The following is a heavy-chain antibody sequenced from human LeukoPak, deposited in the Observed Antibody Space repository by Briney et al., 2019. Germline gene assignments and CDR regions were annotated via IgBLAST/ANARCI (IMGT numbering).Heavy chain of an antibody. Sequence: GGSLRLSCAASGFTFSSYSMNWVRQAPGKGLEWVSSISSSSYIYYADSVKGRFTISRDKAKNSLYLQMNSLRAEDTAVYYCARNLRYCSSTSCPTDAFDIWGQGTMVTVSS. J-gene: IGHJ3*02. CDR3: ARNLRYCSSTSCPTDAFDI. CDR2: ISSSSYI. V-gene: IGHV3-21*01. D-gene: IGHD2-2*01. CDR1: GFTFSSYS.